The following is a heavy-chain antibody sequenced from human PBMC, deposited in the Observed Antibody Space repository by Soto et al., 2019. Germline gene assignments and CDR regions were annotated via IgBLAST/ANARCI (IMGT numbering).Heavy chain of an antibody. CDR3: AKEWGGDCYDAFDI. CDR1: GFTFSSYA. V-gene: IGHV3-23*01. D-gene: IGHD2-21*02. J-gene: IGHJ3*02. CDR2: ISGSGGST. Sequence: LRLSCAASGFTFSSYAMSCVRQAPRKGLEWVSAISGSGGSTYYADSVKGRFTISRDNSKNTLYLQMNSLRADDTVVYYCAKEWGGDCYDAFDIRGQGTMGTVPS.